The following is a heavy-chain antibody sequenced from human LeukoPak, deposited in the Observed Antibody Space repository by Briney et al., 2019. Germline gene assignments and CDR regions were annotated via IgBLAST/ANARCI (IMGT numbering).Heavy chain of an antibody. J-gene: IGHJ6*02. CDR2: IYYSGST. Sequence: SETLSLTCTVSGVSISSYYWSWIRQPPGKGVEWIGYIYYSGSTNYNPSLKSRVTISVDTSKNQFSLKLGSVTAADTAVYYCAREREGYHYGMDVWGQGTTVTVSS. CDR3: AREREGYHYGMDV. V-gene: IGHV4-59*01. CDR1: GVSISSYY. D-gene: IGHD2-2*01.